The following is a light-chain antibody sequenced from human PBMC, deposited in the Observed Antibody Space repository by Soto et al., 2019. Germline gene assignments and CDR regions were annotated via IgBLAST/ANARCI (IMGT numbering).Light chain of an antibody. J-gene: IGKJ1*01. Sequence: DIVMTQSPDSLAVSLGERATINCKSSQSVLYSSNNKNFLAWYQQKPGQPPKLLIYWASTRESGVPDRFSGSGSGTDFTLTISILQAEDVAVYYCQQYYSTPGTFGQGTKVDSK. CDR1: QSVLYSSNNKNF. V-gene: IGKV4-1*01. CDR2: WAS. CDR3: QQYYSTPGT.